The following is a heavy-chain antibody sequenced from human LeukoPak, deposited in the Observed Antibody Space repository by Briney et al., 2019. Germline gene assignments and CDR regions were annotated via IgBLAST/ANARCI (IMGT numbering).Heavy chain of an antibody. V-gene: IGHV1-8*03. CDR1: GYTFTGYY. Sequence: ASVKVSCKASGYTFTGYYMHWVRQAPGQGLEWMGWINPNSGNTGYAQKFQGRVTITRNTSISTAYMELSSLRSEDTAVYYCARDQGDRSYDYWGQGTLVTVSS. D-gene: IGHD3-16*01. J-gene: IGHJ4*02. CDR2: INPNSGNT. CDR3: ARDQGDRSYDY.